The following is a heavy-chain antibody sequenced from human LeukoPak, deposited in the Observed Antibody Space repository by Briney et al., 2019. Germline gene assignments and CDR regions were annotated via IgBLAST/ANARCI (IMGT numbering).Heavy chain of an antibody. Sequence: GGSLRLSCAASGFTFSSYAMSWVRQAPGKGLGWVSAISGSGGSTYYADSVKGRFTISRDNSKNTLYLQMNSLRAEDTAVYYCAKDLSAGYYGMDVWGQGTTVTVSS. CDR1: GFTFSSYA. V-gene: IGHV3-23*01. CDR3: AKDLSAGYYGMDV. CDR2: ISGSGGST. J-gene: IGHJ6*02. D-gene: IGHD3-3*01.